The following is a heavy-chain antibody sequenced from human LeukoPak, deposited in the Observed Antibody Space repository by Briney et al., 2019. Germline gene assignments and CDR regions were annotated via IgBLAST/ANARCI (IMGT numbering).Heavy chain of an antibody. CDR3: ARLYYYGSGRYRVFDY. CDR2: IYHSGST. Sequence: KTSETLSLTCTVSGYSISSGYYWGWIRQPPGKGLEWIGSIYHSGSTYYNPSLKSRVTISVDTSKNQFSLKLSSVTAADTAVYYCARLYYYGSGRYRVFDYWGQGTLVTVSS. D-gene: IGHD3-10*01. V-gene: IGHV4-38-2*02. J-gene: IGHJ4*02. CDR1: GYSISSGYY.